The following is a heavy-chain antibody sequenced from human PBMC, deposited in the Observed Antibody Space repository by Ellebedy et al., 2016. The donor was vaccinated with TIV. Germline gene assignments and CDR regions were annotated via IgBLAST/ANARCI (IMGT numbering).Heavy chain of an antibody. CDR2: IYDSGRT. J-gene: IGHJ4*02. Sequence: GSLRLXXNVSGGSISGTYTSYYWGWIRQPPGKGLEWIGSIYDSGRTHHNPSLKSRVTISVDKSKNQFSLKLSSVTAADTAVYYCARLTLSPASGQFDYWGQGTLVTVSS. V-gene: IGHV4-39*07. CDR3: ARLTLSPASGQFDY. CDR1: GGSISGTYTSYY. D-gene: IGHD3-9*01.